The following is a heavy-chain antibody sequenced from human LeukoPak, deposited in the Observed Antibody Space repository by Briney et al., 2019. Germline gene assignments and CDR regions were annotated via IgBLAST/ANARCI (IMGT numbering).Heavy chain of an antibody. CDR3: ARDRPDFWSGYYTGVSY. CDR1: GFTFSSYA. J-gene: IGHJ4*02. CDR2: ISGSGGST. Sequence: PGGSLRLSCAASGFTFSSYAMSWVRQAPGKGLEWVSAISGSGGSTYYADSVKGRFTISRDNAKNSLYLQMNSLRAEDTAVYYCARDRPDFWSGYYTGVSYWGQGTLVTVSS. V-gene: IGHV3-23*01. D-gene: IGHD3-3*01.